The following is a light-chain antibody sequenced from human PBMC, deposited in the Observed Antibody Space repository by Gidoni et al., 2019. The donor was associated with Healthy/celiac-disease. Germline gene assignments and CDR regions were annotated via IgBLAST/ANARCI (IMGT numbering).Light chain of an antibody. CDR2: DVS. CDR3: SSYTSSSTPFDV. CDR1: SSDVGGYND. Sequence: QSAPTQPASVSVPPGQPLTISCTGISSDVGGYNDVSWYQQHTGKAPKLMIYDVSNRPSGVSNRFSGSKSGNTTSLTISGLQAEDEADYYCSSYTSSSTPFDVFGTGTKVTVL. J-gene: IGLJ1*01. V-gene: IGLV2-14*03.